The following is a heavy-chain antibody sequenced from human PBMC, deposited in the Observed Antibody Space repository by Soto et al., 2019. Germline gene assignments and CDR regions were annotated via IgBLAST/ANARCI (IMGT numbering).Heavy chain of an antibody. CDR3: ARGYCSSTSCYRSALTFDY. CDR2: IYYSGST. V-gene: IGHV4-31*03. Sequence: QVQLQESGPGLVKPSQTLSLTCTVSGGSISSGGYYWSWIRQHPGKGLEWIGYIYYSGSTYYNPSLKSRVTISVDTSKSQFSLKLSSVTAADTAVYYCARGYCSSTSCYRSALTFDYWGQGTLVTVSS. CDR1: GGSISSGGYY. D-gene: IGHD2-2*02. J-gene: IGHJ4*02.